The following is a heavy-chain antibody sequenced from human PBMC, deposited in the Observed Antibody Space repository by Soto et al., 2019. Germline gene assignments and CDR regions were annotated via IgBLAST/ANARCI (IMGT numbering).Heavy chain of an antibody. CDR1: GFTVSSNY. J-gene: IGHJ6*03. V-gene: IGHV3-53*04. Sequence: GGSLRLSCAASGFTVSSNYMSWVRQAPGKGLEWVSVIYSGGSTYYADSVKGRFTISRHNSKNTLYLQMNSLRAEDTAVYYCARGMTGYYAYYYYYYMDVWGKGTTVTVSS. CDR2: IYSGGST. CDR3: ARGMTGYYAYYYYYYMDV. D-gene: IGHD3-9*01.